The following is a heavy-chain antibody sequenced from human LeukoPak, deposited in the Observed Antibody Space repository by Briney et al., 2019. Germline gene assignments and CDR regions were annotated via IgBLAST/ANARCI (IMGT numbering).Heavy chain of an antibody. CDR2: INWNGGST. V-gene: IGHV3-20*04. CDR3: ARTPILYSYGYNYFDY. CDR1: GFTFDDYG. D-gene: IGHD5-18*01. J-gene: IGHJ4*02. Sequence: PGGSLRLSCAASGFTFDDYGMSWVRQAPGKGLEWVSGINWNGGSTGYADSVKGRLTISRDNAKNSLYLQMNSLRAEDTALYYCARTPILYSYGYNYFDYWGQGTLVTVSS.